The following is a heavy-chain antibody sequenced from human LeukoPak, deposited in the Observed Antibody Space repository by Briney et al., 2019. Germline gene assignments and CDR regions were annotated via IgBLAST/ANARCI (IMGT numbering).Heavy chain of an antibody. J-gene: IGHJ4*02. V-gene: IGHV3-48*03. CDR3: ARNNTWYDY. CDR1: GFTFSSYE. D-gene: IGHD6-13*01. Sequence: PGGSLRLSCAASGFTFSSYEMNWVRQAPGKGLEWIAYISSSGSSMYADSVKGRFTISRDNSKNSLYLEMNSLRAEDTAVYYCARNNTWYDYWGQGTLVTASS. CDR2: ISSSGSSM.